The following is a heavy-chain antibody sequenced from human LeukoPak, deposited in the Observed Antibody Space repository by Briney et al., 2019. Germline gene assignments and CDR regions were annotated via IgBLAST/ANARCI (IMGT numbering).Heavy chain of an antibody. CDR1: GGSISNYY. CDR2: IYYSGST. V-gene: IGHV4-59*01. D-gene: IGHD5-12*01. Sequence: SETPSLTCTVSGGSISNYYWSWIRQPPGKGLEWIGYIYYSGSTNYNPSLKSRVTISVDTSKNQFSLKLSSVAAADTAVYYCARGYDWDLFDYWGQGTLVTVSS. J-gene: IGHJ4*02. CDR3: ARGYDWDLFDY.